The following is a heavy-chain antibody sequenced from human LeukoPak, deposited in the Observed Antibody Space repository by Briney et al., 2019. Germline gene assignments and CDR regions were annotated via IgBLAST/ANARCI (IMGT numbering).Heavy chain of an antibody. Sequence: GRSLRLSCAASGFTFSSYAMHWVRQAPGKGLEWVAVIWYDGSNKYYADSVKGRFTISRDNSKNTLYLQMNSLRAEDTAVYYCAGGPYAAAFDYWGQGTLVTVSS. CDR1: GFTFSSYA. CDR2: IWYDGSNK. V-gene: IGHV3-33*08. D-gene: IGHD6-13*01. CDR3: AGGPYAAAFDY. J-gene: IGHJ4*02.